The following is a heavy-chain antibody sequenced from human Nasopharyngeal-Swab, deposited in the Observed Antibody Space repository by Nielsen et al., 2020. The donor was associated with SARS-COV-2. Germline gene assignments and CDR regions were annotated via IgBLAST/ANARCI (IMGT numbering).Heavy chain of an antibody. CDR1: GGSFSGYY. CDR3: AGSITMVRGVIINYYYYGMDV. Sequence: GSLRLSCAVYGGSFSGYYWSWIRQPPGKGLEWIGEINHSGSTNYNPSLKSRVTISVDTSKNQFSLKLSSVTAADTAVYYCAGSITMVRGVIINYYYYGMDVWGQGTTVTVSS. D-gene: IGHD3-10*01. J-gene: IGHJ6*02. V-gene: IGHV4-34*01. CDR2: INHSGST.